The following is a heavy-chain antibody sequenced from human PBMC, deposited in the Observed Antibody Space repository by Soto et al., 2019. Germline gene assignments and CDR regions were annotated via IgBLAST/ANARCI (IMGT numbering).Heavy chain of an antibody. V-gene: IGHV1-46*01. CDR1: GYTFTSYY. CDR3: ARYSYCGGDCYSAGYFQH. J-gene: IGHJ1*01. CDR2: INPSGGST. Sequence: GASLKLSCKSSGYTFTSYYIHWVRQAPGQGLEWMGIINPSGGSTSYTQKFQGRVTMTRDTSTSTVYMELSSLRSEDTAVYYCARYSYCGGDCYSAGYFQHWGQGTLVTVSS. D-gene: IGHD2-21*02.